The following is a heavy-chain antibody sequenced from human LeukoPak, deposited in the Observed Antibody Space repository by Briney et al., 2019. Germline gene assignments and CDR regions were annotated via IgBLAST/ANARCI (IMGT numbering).Heavy chain of an antibody. CDR3: ARVPRRTMVRGVIAPPTFDY. Sequence: GASVKVSCKASGYTFTGYYMHWVRQAPGQGLEWMGWINPNSGGTNYAQKFQGRVTMTRDTSISTAYMELSRLRSDDTAVYYCARVPRRTMVRGVIAPPTFDYWGQGTLVTVSS. CDR2: INPNSGGT. V-gene: IGHV1-2*02. CDR1: GYTFTGYY. J-gene: IGHJ4*02. D-gene: IGHD3-10*01.